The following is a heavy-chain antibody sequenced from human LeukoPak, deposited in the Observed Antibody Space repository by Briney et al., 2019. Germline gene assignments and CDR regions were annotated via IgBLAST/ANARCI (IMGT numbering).Heavy chain of an antibody. CDR3: ARVEPGSYYNPFDY. D-gene: IGHD3-10*01. V-gene: IGHV4-39*07. Sequence: PSETLSLTCTVSGGSISSSSYYWGWIRQPPGKGLEWIGSMYYSGSAYYNPSLKSRVTISADTSKNQFSLKLSSVTAADTAVYYCARVEPGSYYNPFDYWGQGTLVTVPS. CDR1: GGSISSSSYY. CDR2: MYYSGSA. J-gene: IGHJ4*02.